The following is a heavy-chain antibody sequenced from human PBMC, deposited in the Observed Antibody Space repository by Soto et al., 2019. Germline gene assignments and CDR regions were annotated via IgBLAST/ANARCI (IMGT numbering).Heavy chain of an antibody. Sequence: SQTLSLTCAISGDSVSSNSAAWNWIRQSPSRGLEWLGRTYYRSKWYNDYAVSVKSRITINPDTSKNQFSLQLNSVTPEDTAVYYCAREGAITGTTVSYYYYMDVWGKGTTVTVSS. CDR1: GDSVSSNSAA. D-gene: IGHD1-7*01. CDR3: AREGAITGTTVSYYYYMDV. J-gene: IGHJ6*03. V-gene: IGHV6-1*01. CDR2: TYYRSKWYN.